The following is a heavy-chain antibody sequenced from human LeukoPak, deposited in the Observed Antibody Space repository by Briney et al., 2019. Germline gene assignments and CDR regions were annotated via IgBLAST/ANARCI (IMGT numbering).Heavy chain of an antibody. CDR3: ARDGENYCSSTSCGWFDP. CDR2: IIPIFGTA. CDR1: GGTFSSYA. J-gene: IGHJ5*02. V-gene: IGHV1-69*01. D-gene: IGHD2-2*01. Sequence: ASAKVSCKASGGTFSSYAISWVRQAPGQRLEWMVGIIPIFGTANYAQKCQGRVTITSDESTSTAYMELSSLRSEDTAVYYCARDGENYCSSTSCGWFDPWGQGTLVTVSS.